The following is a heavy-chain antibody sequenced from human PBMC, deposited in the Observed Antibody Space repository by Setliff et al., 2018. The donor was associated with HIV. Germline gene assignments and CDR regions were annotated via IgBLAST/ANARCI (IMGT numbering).Heavy chain of an antibody. CDR3: ARERSALLWKNWFDP. Sequence: SETLSLTCTVSGDYISSGGYYWSWIRQHPGKGLEWIGYIYYSGSTYYNPSLQSRVTISVDTSKNHFSLKLNSVTAADTAVYYCARERSALLWKNWFDPWGQGTLVTVSS. CDR2: IYYSGST. J-gene: IGHJ5*02. V-gene: IGHV4-31*03. D-gene: IGHD3-10*01. CDR1: GDYISSGGYY.